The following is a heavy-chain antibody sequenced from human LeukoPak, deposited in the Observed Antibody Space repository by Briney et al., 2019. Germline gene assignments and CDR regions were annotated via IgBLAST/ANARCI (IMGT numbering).Heavy chain of an antibody. V-gene: IGHV3-23*01. D-gene: IGHD6-13*01. CDR2: ISGSGGGT. CDR3: AKAIAGTDSAFDI. J-gene: IGHJ3*02. Sequence: GGSLRLSCAASGFTFSSYAMSWVRQAPGKGLEWVSAISGSGGGTYYADSVEGRFTISRDNSKNTLYLQMNSLRAEDTAVYYCAKAIAGTDSAFDIWGQGTMVTVSS. CDR1: GFTFSSYA.